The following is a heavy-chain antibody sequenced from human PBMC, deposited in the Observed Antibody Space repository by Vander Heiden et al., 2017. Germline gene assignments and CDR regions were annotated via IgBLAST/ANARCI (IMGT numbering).Heavy chain of an antibody. CDR3: GRGTGTTLWY. CDR1: GFTFSDHY. J-gene: IGHJ4*02. CDR2: TRNRANSYST. V-gene: IGHV3-72*01. Sequence: EVQLVESGGGLVQPGGSLRLSYAASGFTFSDHYIDRVRQAPGKGLEWVGRTRNRANSYSTEYAASVRGRFTISRDDSKNLVYLQMNSLKTEDTAVYYCGRGTGTTLWYWGQGTLVTVSS. D-gene: IGHD1-7*01.